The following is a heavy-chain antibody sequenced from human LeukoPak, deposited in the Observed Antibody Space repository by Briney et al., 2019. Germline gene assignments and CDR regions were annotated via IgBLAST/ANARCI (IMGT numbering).Heavy chain of an antibody. CDR1: GFTFSDYY. CDR2: ISSTGSYA. D-gene: IGHD5-12*01. Sequence: GGSLRLSCAASGFTFSDYYMSWIRQAPGKGLEWISHISSTGSYANYADSVKGRFTISRDNAKNSLYLQMNSLRAEDTAVYYCARGGDIGTNWFDPWGQGALVTVSS. CDR3: ARGGDIGTNWFDP. V-gene: IGHV3-11*06. J-gene: IGHJ5*02.